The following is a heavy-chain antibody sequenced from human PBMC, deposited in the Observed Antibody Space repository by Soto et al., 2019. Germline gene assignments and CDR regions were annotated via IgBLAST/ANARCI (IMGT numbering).Heavy chain of an antibody. V-gene: IGHV3-30*18. CDR2: TSYDGGST. J-gene: IGHJ4*02. CDR1: GITFSSYV. Sequence: QVQLVESGGGVVQPGRSLRLSCAASGITFSSYVMHWVRQAPGKGLEWVAVTSYDGGSTYYADSVKGRFTISRDNSKNTLYLQMNSPRAEGTAVYYCAKDGPYSSGTLRGSFDSWGQGTVVTVSS. CDR3: AKDGPYSSGTLRGSFDS. D-gene: IGHD6-19*01.